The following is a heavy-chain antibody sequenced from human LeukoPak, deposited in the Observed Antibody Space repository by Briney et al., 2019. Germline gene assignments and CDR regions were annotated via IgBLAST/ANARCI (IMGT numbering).Heavy chain of an antibody. D-gene: IGHD2-2*01. CDR3: ARDRANCSSTSCYVRWVGWFDP. J-gene: IGHJ5*02. CDR2: IIPIFGTA. CDR1: GCTFSSYA. V-gene: IGHV1-69*13. Sequence: SVRVSCKASGCTFSSYAISWVRQAPGQGLEWMGGIIPIFGTANYAQKFQGRVTITADESTSTAYMELSSLRSEDTAVYYCARDRANCSSTSCYVRWVGWFDPWGQGTLVTVSS.